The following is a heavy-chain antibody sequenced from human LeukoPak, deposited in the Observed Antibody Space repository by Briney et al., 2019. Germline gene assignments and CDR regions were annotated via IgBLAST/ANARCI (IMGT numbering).Heavy chain of an antibody. J-gene: IGHJ5*02. CDR3: ARRYYSNGFDP. D-gene: IGHD3-22*01. CDR2: IYSGDSDT. CDR1: GYSFTTYW. V-gene: IGHV5-51*01. Sequence: GESLQISCKASGYSFTTYWIGWVRQLPGKGLEWMGIIYSGDSDTRYSPSFQGQVTISADKSISTAYLQWSSLKASDTAMYYCARRYYSNGFDPWGQGTLVTVSS.